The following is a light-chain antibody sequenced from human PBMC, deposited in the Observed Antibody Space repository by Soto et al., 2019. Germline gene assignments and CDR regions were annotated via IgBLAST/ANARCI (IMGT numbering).Light chain of an antibody. CDR2: GAS. CDR3: QQYNQWPIT. Sequence: EIVMTQSPGTLSVSPGEGATLSCRASQSISSNLAWLQQKPGQAPRLLIYGASNRATVIPARLSGSGSGTEFTLTISSLQSEDFAVYYCQQYNQWPITFGGGTKVEIK. V-gene: IGKV3-15*01. J-gene: IGKJ4*01. CDR1: QSISSN.